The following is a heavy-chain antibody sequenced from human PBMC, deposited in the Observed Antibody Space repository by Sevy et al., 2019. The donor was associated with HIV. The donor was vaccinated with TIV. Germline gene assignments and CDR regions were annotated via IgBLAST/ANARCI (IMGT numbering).Heavy chain of an antibody. CDR1: GFTFSNYA. Sequence: GGSLRLSCAASGFTFSNYAMTWVRQAPGKGLEWVSGISGSGGSTYYADSVKGRFTISRDNSKNTLFLQMSRRTAEDTAVYYCAKDRAACHYYDNDYHQSFDYWGRGTRVTVSS. V-gene: IGHV3-23*01. J-gene: IGHJ4*02. CDR2: ISGSGGST. CDR3: AKDRAACHYYDNDYHQSFDY. D-gene: IGHD3-22*01.